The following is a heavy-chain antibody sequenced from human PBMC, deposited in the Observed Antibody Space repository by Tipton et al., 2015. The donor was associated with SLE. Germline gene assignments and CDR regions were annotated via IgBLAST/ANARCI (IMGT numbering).Heavy chain of an antibody. J-gene: IGHJ6*02. Sequence: SLRLSCAASGFTVSTIYMSWIRQAPGKGLEWVSLIYAGGRTYLADSVKGRFTISRDNSKNTLYLQMNSLRAEDTAVYYCARELLPLYGMDVWGQGTTVTVSS. CDR2: IYAGGRT. V-gene: IGHV3-66*01. CDR1: GFTVSTIY. CDR3: ARELLPLYGMDV. D-gene: IGHD3-22*01.